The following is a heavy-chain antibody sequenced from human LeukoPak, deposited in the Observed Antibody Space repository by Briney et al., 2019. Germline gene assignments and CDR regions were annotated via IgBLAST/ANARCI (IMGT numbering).Heavy chain of an antibody. CDR3: ARDRIQLWLRYYYYYGMDV. D-gene: IGHD5-18*01. Sequence: SETLSLTCTVSGGSISSGDYYWSWIRQPPGKGLEWIGYIYYRGSTYYNPSLKSRVTISVDTSKNQFSLKLSSVTAADTAVYYCARDRIQLWLRYYYYYGMDVWGQGTTVTVSS. CDR2: IYYRGST. J-gene: IGHJ6*02. V-gene: IGHV4-30-4*01. CDR1: GGSISSGDYY.